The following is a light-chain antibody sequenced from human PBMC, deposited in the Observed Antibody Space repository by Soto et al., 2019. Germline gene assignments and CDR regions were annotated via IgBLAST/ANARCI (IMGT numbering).Light chain of an antibody. CDR3: QQYYNRPHM. Sequence: DIVMTPSPDSLAVSLGERATFHCQSSLRVLSRSNNNNYLAWYQQKPGQSPKLLISWASTRESGVPDRFSGSGSGTDVTLTISSRQAEEVAGDYCQQYYNRPHMFGQGTKVEIK. CDR2: WAS. CDR1: LRVLSRSNNNNY. J-gene: IGKJ1*01. V-gene: IGKV4-1*01.